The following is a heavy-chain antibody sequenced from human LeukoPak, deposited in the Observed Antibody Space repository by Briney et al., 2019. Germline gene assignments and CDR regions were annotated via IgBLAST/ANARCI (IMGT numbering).Heavy chain of an antibody. CDR3: ARHHSYYDILTGYSLDS. V-gene: IGHV4-38-2*02. J-gene: IGHJ4*02. CDR1: GYSISSGYY. Sequence: SETLSLTCTVSGYSISSGYYWGWIRQPPGKGLEWIGSIYHSGSTYYNPSLKSRVTISVDTSKNQFSLRLSSVTAADTAVYYCARHHSYYDILTGYSLDSWGQGTLVTVSS. CDR2: IYHSGST. D-gene: IGHD3-9*01.